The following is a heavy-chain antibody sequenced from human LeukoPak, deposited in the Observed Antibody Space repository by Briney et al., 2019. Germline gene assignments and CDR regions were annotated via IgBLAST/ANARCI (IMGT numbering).Heavy chain of an antibody. Sequence: GGSLRLSCAAPGVTFSGYSVNWVRQAPGKGLEWVSAITATSRHIYYADSVKGRFTISRDNAKNSLYLQMNSLRAEDTAVYYCAKATMVRGAYPADYWGQGTLVTVSS. CDR1: GVTFSGYS. CDR3: AKATMVRGAYPADY. D-gene: IGHD3-10*01. J-gene: IGHJ4*02. CDR2: ITATSRHI. V-gene: IGHV3-21*04.